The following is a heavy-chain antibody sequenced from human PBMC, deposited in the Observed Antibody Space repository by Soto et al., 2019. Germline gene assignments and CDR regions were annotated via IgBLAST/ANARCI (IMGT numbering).Heavy chain of an antibody. V-gene: IGHV5-51*01. CDR1: GYSFTSYW. Sequence: PGESLKISCKGSGYSFTSYWIGWVRQMPGKGLEWMGIIYPGDSDTRYSPSFQGQVTISADKSISTAYLQWSSLKASDTAMYYCAVSGFLAYYDFWSGLGNWFDPWGQGTLVTVSS. CDR3: AVSGFLAYYDFWSGLGNWFDP. CDR2: IYPGDSDT. J-gene: IGHJ5*02. D-gene: IGHD3-3*01.